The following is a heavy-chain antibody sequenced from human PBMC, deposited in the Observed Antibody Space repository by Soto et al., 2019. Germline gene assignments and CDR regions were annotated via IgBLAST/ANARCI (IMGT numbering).Heavy chain of an antibody. D-gene: IGHD3-10*01. CDR2: INHSGST. CDR1: GGSFSGYY. J-gene: IGHJ3*02. CDR3: GRLWFGELLDAFDI. V-gene: IGHV4-34*01. Sequence: SETLSLTCAVYGGSFSGYYWSWIRQPPGKGLEWIGEINHSGSTNYNPSLKSRVTISVDTSKNQFSLKLSSVTAADTAVYYCGRLWFGELLDAFDIWGQGTMVTVSS.